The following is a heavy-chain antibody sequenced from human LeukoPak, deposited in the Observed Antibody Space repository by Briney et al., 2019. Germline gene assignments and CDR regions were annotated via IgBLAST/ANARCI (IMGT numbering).Heavy chain of an antibody. Sequence: SETLSLTCSVSGGSIRSSSYYWGWIRQPPGKGLEWIGSIHYSGSTYYNASLKGRVTISVDMSKNQFSLKVSSVTAADTAVYYCARVQSGIAEAFDYWGQGTLVTVSS. CDR1: GGSIRSSSYY. V-gene: IGHV4-39*01. CDR3: ARVQSGIAEAFDY. D-gene: IGHD6-13*01. CDR2: IHYSGST. J-gene: IGHJ4*02.